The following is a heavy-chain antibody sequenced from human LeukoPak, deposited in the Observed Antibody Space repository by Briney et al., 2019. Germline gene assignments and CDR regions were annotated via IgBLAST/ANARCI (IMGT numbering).Heavy chain of an antibody. CDR2: IWYDGSNK. J-gene: IGHJ4*02. V-gene: IGHV3-33*01. D-gene: IGHD2/OR15-2a*01. Sequence: GGSLRLSCAASGFTLSSYGMHWSRKAPGKGLEWVALIWYDGSNKYYTDSVKGRLTISRDNSKNTLYLQMNSLRAEDTAVYYCAREGPRGNSQFDYWGQGTLVTVSS. CDR3: AREGPRGNSQFDY. CDR1: GFTLSSYG.